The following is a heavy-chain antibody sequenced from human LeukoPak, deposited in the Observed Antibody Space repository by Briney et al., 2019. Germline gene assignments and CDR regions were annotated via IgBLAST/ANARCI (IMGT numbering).Heavy chain of an antibody. J-gene: IGHJ4*02. CDR1: GGSFSGYY. CDR2: IYTSGST. V-gene: IGHV4-59*10. Sequence: SETLSLTCAVYGGSFSGYYWSWIRQPAGKGLEWIGRIYTSGSTNYNPSLKSRVTMSVDTSKNQFSLKLSSVTAADTAVYYCARASESYYYDSSGYYLNYYFDCWGQGTLVTVSS. CDR3: ARASESYYYDSSGYYLNYYFDC. D-gene: IGHD3-22*01.